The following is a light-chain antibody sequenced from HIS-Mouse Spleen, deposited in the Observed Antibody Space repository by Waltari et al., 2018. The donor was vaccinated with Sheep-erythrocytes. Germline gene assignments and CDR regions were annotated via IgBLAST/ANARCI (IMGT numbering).Light chain of an antibody. CDR3: CSYAGSYNYV. Sequence: QSALTQPRSVSGSPGQSVTTSCTGTSSDVGGYNHVSWYQQHPGKAPKLMIYDVSKRPSGVPDRFSGSKSGNTASLTISGLQAEDEADYYCCSYAGSYNYVFGTGTKVTVL. V-gene: IGLV2-11*01. CDR1: SSDVGGYNH. CDR2: DVS. J-gene: IGLJ1*01.